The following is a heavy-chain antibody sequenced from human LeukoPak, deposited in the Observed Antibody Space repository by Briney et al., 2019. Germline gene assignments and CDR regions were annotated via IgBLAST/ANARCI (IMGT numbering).Heavy chain of an antibody. CDR3: ARDRRSSSWKIQNWFDP. Sequence: ASVKVSCKASGYTFTSYYMHWVRQAPGQGLEWMGIINPSGGSTSYAQKFQGRVTMTRDTSTSIVYMELSSLRSEDTAVYYCARDRRSSSWKIQNWFDPWGQGTLVTVSS. D-gene: IGHD6-13*01. V-gene: IGHV1-46*01. CDR2: INPSGGST. J-gene: IGHJ5*02. CDR1: GYTFTSYY.